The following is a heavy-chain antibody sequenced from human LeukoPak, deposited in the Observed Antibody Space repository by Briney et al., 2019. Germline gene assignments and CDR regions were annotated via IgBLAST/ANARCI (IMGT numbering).Heavy chain of an antibody. J-gene: IGHJ4*02. Sequence: GGSLRLSCSASGFTFSTYAMHWVHQAPGKGLGYVSAISGNGDSTYYADSVKGRFTISRDNSKNTLYLQMSSLRPEDTAIYYCVTETYSSSSAGSPLSSYYFDYWGQGTLVTVSS. CDR2: ISGNGDST. CDR3: VTETYSSSSAGSPLSSYYFDY. CDR1: GFTFSTYA. D-gene: IGHD6-6*01. V-gene: IGHV3-64D*09.